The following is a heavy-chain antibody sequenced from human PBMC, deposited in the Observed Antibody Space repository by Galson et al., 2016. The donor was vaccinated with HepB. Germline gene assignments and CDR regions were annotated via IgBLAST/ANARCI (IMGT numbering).Heavy chain of an antibody. CDR2: TYYGSKWYN. D-gene: IGHD3-22*01. CDR3: ARDRGAYDSGYYLPDAFDV. CDR1: GDSVSSKSAA. J-gene: IGHJ3*01. Sequence: CAISGDSVSSKSAAWSWIRQSPSRGLEWLGRTYYGSKWYNDYAVSVKGRISINPDTSKNQFSLQLNSVTPEDTAVYYCARDRGAYDSGYYLPDAFDVWGQGTMVSVSS. V-gene: IGHV6-1*01.